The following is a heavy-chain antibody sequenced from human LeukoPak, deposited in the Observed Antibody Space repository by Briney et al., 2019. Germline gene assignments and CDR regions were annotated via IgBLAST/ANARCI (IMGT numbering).Heavy chain of an antibody. J-gene: IGHJ2*01. CDR2: INHSGST. CDR1: GGSFSGYY. CDR3: ARRSYVGDYVGYFDL. Sequence: PSETLSLTCAVYGGSFSGYYWSWIRQPPGKGLEWIGEINHSGSTNYNPSLKSRVTISVDTSKNQFSLKLSPVTAADTAVYYCARRSYVGDYVGYFDLWGRGTLVTVSS. D-gene: IGHD4-17*01. V-gene: IGHV4-34*01.